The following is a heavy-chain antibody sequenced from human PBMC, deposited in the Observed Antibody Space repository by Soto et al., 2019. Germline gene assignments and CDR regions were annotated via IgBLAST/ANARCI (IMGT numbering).Heavy chain of an antibody. CDR1: GGSFSGYY. Sequence: QVQLQQWGAGLLKPSETLSLTCAVYGGSFSGYYWSWIRQPPGKGLEWIGEINHSGSTNYNPSLKSRVTISVDTSKNQVSLKLSSVTAADTAGYYCARGRIVLLPAARHNWFDPLGQGTLFTVSS. J-gene: IGHJ5*02. CDR3: ARGRIVLLPAARHNWFDP. V-gene: IGHV4-34*01. CDR2: INHSGST. D-gene: IGHD2-2*01.